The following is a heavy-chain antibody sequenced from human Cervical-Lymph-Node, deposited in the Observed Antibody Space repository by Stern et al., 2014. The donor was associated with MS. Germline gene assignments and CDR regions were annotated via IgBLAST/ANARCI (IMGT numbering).Heavy chain of an antibody. CDR2: IYPGDSDT. CDR3: ARLGQGHAYSYDY. J-gene: IGHJ4*02. V-gene: IGHV5-51*03. Sequence: EVQLVQSGAEVKKPGESLKISCKASGYNGFTTYWIGWVRQMPGKGLEWMGIIYPGDSDTKYSPSFQGQVTISVDKSINTAHLQWTSLKASDTAMYYCARLGQGHAYSYDYWGQGTLVTVSS. CDR1: GYNGFTTYW. D-gene: IGHD2-21*01.